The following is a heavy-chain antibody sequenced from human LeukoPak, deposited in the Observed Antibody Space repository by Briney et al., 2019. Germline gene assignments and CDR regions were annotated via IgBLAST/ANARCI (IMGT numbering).Heavy chain of an antibody. CDR1: GYTFTSYG. V-gene: IGHV1-69*13. CDR2: IIPIFGTA. Sequence: SVKVSCKASGYTFTSYGISWVRQAPGQGLEWMGGIIPIFGTANYAQKFQGRVTITADESTSTAYMELSSLRSEDTAVYYCAQLGHYYYYYMDVWGKGTTVTVSS. CDR3: AQLGHYYYYYMDV. J-gene: IGHJ6*03. D-gene: IGHD6-13*01.